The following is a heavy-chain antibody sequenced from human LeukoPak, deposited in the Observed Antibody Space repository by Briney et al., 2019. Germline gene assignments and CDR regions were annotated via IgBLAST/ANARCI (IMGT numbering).Heavy chain of an antibody. CDR3: ASALPRPHYYGAEPLDYYGMDD. Sequence: SVNLSRKASGGTFSSYAFSWVRQGTGQGLEWKSRIIPIFATANYAQKFQGRVTNTADESTSTAYMELSSLRSEDTAVYYCASALPRPHYYGAEPLDYYGMDDWGQGTTVTVSS. V-gene: IGHV1-69*13. CDR1: GGTFSSYA. CDR2: IIPIFATA. J-gene: IGHJ6*02. D-gene: IGHD3-10*01.